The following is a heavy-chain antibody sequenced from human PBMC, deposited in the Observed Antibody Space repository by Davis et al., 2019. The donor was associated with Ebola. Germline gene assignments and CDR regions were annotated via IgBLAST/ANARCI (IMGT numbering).Heavy chain of an antibody. Sequence: GGSLRLSCAASGFTFSRNGMHWVRQAPGKGLEWVSFISSSSNYIYYADSVKGRFTISRDNAKNSLYLQMNSLRAEDTAVYYCARLVVVVGADYFDYWGQGTLVTVSS. D-gene: IGHD2-15*01. CDR3: ARLVVVVGADYFDY. CDR2: ISSSSNYI. V-gene: IGHV3-21*01. CDR1: GFTFSRNG. J-gene: IGHJ4*02.